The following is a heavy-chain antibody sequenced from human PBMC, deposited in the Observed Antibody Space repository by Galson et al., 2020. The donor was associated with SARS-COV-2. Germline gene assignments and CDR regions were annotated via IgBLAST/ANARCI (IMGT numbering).Heavy chain of an antibody. V-gene: IGHV3-7*03. J-gene: IGHJ4*02. CDR2: IKQDGSKT. D-gene: IGHD1-20*01. Sequence: GGSLRLSCAASGFTFSDSWMSWVRQAPGKGLEWVANIKQDGSKTYYVDSVKGRFTISRDNAKKSLYLQMNSLRADDTAVYYCASQNRISITAMPGGAHFFDYWGQGTLVTGSS. CDR1: GFTFSDSW. CDR3: ASQNRISITAMPGGAHFFDY.